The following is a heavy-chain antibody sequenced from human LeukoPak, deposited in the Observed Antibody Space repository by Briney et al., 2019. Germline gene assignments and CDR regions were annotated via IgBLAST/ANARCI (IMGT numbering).Heavy chain of an antibody. CDR3: AIFVDTAMVSAFDI. J-gene: IGHJ3*02. V-gene: IGHV4-34*01. Sequence: PSETLSLTYAVYGGSFSGYYWSWIRQPPGEGLEWIGEINHSGSTNYNPSLKSRVTISVDTSKNQFSLKLSSVTAADTAVYYCAIFVDTAMVSAFDIWGQGTMVTVSS. CDR1: GGSFSGYY. D-gene: IGHD5-18*01. CDR2: INHSGST.